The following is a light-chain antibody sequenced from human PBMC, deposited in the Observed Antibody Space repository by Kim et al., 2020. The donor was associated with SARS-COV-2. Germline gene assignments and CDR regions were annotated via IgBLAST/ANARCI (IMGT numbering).Light chain of an antibody. J-gene: IGLJ2*01. CDR2: GKN. CDR1: SLRSYY. CDR3: NSRDSNNNVL. Sequence: AWGQTVRITCQGDSLRSYYATWYQQKPGQAPILVIYGKNNRPSGIPDRFSGSSSGNTASLTITGTQAGDEADYYCNSRDSNNNVLFGGGTRLTVL. V-gene: IGLV3-19*01.